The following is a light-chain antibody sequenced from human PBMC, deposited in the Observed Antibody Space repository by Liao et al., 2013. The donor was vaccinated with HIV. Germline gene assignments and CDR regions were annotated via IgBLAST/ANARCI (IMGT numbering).Light chain of an antibody. CDR1: NLGDKY. V-gene: IGLV3-1*01. CDR3: QAWDSITASTV. J-gene: IGLJ1*01. CDR2: QDT. Sequence: SFDLAQPPSVSVSPGQTASITCSGDNLGDKYAFWYQQKPGQSPVLVIYQDTKRPSGIPERFSGSNSGNTATLTISGTQAVDEADYFCQAWDSITASTVFGAGTKVTVL.